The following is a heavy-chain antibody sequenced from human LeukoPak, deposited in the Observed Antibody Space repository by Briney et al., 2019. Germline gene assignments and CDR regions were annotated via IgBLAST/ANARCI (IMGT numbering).Heavy chain of an antibody. D-gene: IGHD3-22*01. Sequence: GRSLRLSCAASGFTFSSYGMHWVRQAPGKGLEWVAVISYDGSNKYYADSVKGRFTISRDNSKNTLYLQMNSLRAEDTAVYYCAKGNDYYDSSGSLDYWGQGTLVTVSS. CDR1: GFTFSSYG. CDR2: ISYDGSNK. V-gene: IGHV3-30*18. J-gene: IGHJ4*02. CDR3: AKGNDYYDSSGSLDY.